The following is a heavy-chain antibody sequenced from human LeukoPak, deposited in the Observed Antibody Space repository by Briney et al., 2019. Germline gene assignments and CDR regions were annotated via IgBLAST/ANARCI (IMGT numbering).Heavy chain of an antibody. CDR1: GFTFSSYA. D-gene: IGHD3-22*01. V-gene: IGHV3-74*01. Sequence: GGSLRLSCAASGFTFSSYAMSWVRQAPGKGLVWVSRINSDGSSTSYADSVKGRFTISRDNAKNTAYLQMNSLRAEDTAVYYCARDWGDYYDSSGYLPGLDYWGQGTLVTVSS. J-gene: IGHJ4*02. CDR2: INSDGSST. CDR3: ARDWGDYYDSSGYLPGLDY.